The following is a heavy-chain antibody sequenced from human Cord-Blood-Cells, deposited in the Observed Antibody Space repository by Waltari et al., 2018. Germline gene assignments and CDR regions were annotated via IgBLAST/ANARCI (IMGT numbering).Heavy chain of an antibody. Sequence: QVQLQESGPGLVKPSETLSLTCTVSGGSISSYYWSWIRQPPGKGLEWIGYIYYSGSTNYNPSLKSRVTISVDTSKNQFSLKLSSVTAADTAMYYCARVRNGDWGWYFDLWGRGTLVTVSS. CDR1: GGSISSYY. CDR2: IYYSGST. CDR3: ARVRNGDWGWYFDL. D-gene: IGHD7-27*01. J-gene: IGHJ2*01. V-gene: IGHV4-59*01.